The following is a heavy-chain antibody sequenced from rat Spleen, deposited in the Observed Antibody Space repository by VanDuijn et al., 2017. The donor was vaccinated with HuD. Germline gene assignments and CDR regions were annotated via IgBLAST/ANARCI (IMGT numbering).Heavy chain of an antibody. J-gene: IGHJ2*01. CDR3: TRGQRFDY. D-gene: IGHD1-10*01. CDR1: GFTFSNYD. V-gene: IGHV5-27*01. CDR2: IRPSGDGT. Sequence: EVQLVASGGGLVQPGGSLKLSCAASGFTFSNYDMAWVRQAPTKGLEWVASIRPSGDGTYYRDSVKGRFTVSRDNAKSTLYLQMNSLRSEDTATYYCTRGQRFDYWGQGVMVTVSS.